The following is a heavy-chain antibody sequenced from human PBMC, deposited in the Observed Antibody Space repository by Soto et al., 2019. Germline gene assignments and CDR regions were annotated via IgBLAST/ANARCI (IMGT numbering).Heavy chain of an antibody. CDR3: AGETFTMAAASCGGSNWFGP. D-gene: IGHD3-3*01. CDR1: GGSITSSSHL. Sequence: SETLSLTCSASGGSITSSSHLWGWVRQPPGKGLEWFGTIYFTGNTYYTPSLKSRLTMSLDTSKNEFSLRLYSVTAADTAVDYCAGETFTMAAASCGGSNWFGPWGPGTLVAVSS. CDR2: IYFTGNT. V-gene: IGHV4-39*02. J-gene: IGHJ5*02.